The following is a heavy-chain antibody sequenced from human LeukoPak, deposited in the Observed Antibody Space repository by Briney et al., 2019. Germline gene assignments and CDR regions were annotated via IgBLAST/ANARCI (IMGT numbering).Heavy chain of an antibody. V-gene: IGHV4-4*07. D-gene: IGHD3-22*01. J-gene: IGHJ4*02. CDR3: ARDSSGYTRRYYFDS. CDR2: IYPSGSI. Sequence: SETLSLTCTVSGDSMSSYYWSWMRQPAGKGLEWIGRIYPSGSITYNPSLKSRLTMSVDTSKNQFSLRLSSVTAADTAVYCCARDSSGYTRRYYFDSWGQGILVTVSS. CDR1: GDSMSSYY.